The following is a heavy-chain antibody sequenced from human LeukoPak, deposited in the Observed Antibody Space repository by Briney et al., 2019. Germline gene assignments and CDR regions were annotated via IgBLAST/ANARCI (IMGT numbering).Heavy chain of an antibody. J-gene: IGHJ4*02. CDR2: LYSDGST. CDR1: GVTVSSKY. CDR3: ARDSWASGGAYNSQYYFDC. V-gene: IGHV3-66*01. Sequence: GGSLRLSCAASGVTVSSKYRNWVRQAPGKGLEWVSVLYSDGSTYYADSVKGRFTISRDNSKNTLYLQMNSLRAEDTAVYYCARDSWASGGAYNSQYYFDCWGQGTLVTVSS. D-gene: IGHD2-15*01.